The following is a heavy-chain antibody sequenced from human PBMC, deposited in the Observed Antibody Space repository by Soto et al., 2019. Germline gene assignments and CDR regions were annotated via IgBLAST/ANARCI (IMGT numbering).Heavy chain of an antibody. D-gene: IGHD2-8*01. Sequence: EVQLVESGGGLVQPGASLRLSCVVSGFTFSGYWMSWVRQAPGKGLEWVANIKQDGSETNYVDSVKGRFTISRDNAKKSLYLQVNSLRVEDTAVYYCARDPLGYCTTTRCSRLGRDWFDPWGQGTRVTVSS. CDR3: ARDPLGYCTTTRCSRLGRDWFDP. V-gene: IGHV3-7*01. CDR1: GFTFSGYW. CDR2: IKQDGSET. J-gene: IGHJ5*02.